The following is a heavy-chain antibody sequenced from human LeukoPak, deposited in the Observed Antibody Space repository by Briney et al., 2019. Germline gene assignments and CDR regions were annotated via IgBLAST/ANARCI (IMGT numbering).Heavy chain of an antibody. Sequence: KPSETLSLTCTVSAGSLNSNFYSWGWIRQPPGKELEWIVSTRYRGNTFYNPSLKSRITISVDTSKNQFSLNLNSVTAADTSVYYCARLRDGRWLLDSWGRGTLVSVSS. CDR1: AGSLNSNFYS. D-gene: IGHD4-23*01. CDR2: TRYRGNT. CDR3: ARLRDGRWLLDS. V-gene: IGHV4-39*01. J-gene: IGHJ4*02.